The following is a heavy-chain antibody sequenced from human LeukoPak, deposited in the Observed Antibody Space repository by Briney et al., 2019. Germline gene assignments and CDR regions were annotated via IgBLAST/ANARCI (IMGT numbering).Heavy chain of an antibody. CDR1: GGTFSSYA. D-gene: IGHD3-10*01. J-gene: IGHJ4*02. CDR3: ARRSITMVRGVITPPDY. CDR2: IIPIFGTA. V-gene: IGHV1-69*13. Sequence: GASVTVSFKASGGTFSSYAISWVGQATGQGVEWMGGIIPIFGTANYAQKFQGRVTITADESTSTAYMELSSLRSEDTAVYYCARRSITMVRGVITPPDYWGQGTLVTVSS.